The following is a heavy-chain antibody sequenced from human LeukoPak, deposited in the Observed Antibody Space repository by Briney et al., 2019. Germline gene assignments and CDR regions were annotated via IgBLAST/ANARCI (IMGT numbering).Heavy chain of an antibody. CDR1: GYTFTSYG. V-gene: IGHV1-18*01. J-gene: IGHJ4*02. CDR2: NSAYNGNT. CDR3: ARDDYDSSGSYFDY. D-gene: IGHD3-22*01. Sequence: GASVTVSCKASGYTFTSYGISWVRQAPGQGLEWMGWNSAYNGNTNYAQKLQGRVTMTTDTSTSTAYMELRSLRSYDTAVYYCARDDYDSSGSYFDYWGQGTLVTVSS.